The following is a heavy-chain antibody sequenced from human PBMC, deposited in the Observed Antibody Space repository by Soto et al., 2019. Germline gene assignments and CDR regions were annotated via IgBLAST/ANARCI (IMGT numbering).Heavy chain of an antibody. V-gene: IGHV3-30-3*01. CDR1: GFTFSSYA. CDR2: ISYDGSNK. D-gene: IGHD2-15*01. Sequence: QVQLVESGGGVVQPGRSLRLSCAASGFTFSSYAMHWVRQAPGKGLEWVAVISYDGSNKYYADSVKGRFTISRDNSKNTLYLQMNSLRAEDTAVYYCARDIVVVVGATDYYYYGMDVWGQGTTVTVSS. CDR3: ARDIVVVVGATDYYYYGMDV. J-gene: IGHJ6*02.